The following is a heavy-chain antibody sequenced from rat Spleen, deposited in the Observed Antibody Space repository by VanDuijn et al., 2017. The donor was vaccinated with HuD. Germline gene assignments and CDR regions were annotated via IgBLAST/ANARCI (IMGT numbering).Heavy chain of an antibody. CDR2: ISYDGSST. Sequence: EVQLVESDGGLVQPGRSLKLSCAASGFTFSDYYMAWVRQAPTKGLEWVATISYDGSSTYYRDSLKGRFTISRDNAKNNLYLQMDSMRSEDTATYYCARHDYGSYGNFDYWGQGVMVTVSS. CDR1: GFTFSDYY. CDR3: ARHDYGSYGNFDY. V-gene: IGHV5-29*01. D-gene: IGHD1-3*01. J-gene: IGHJ2*01.